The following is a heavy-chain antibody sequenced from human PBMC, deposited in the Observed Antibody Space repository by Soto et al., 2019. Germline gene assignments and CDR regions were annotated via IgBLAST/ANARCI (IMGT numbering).Heavy chain of an antibody. CDR1: GGTFSSYA. V-gene: IGHV1-69*13. J-gene: IGHJ4*02. D-gene: IGHD5-12*01. CDR2: IIPIFGTA. CDR3: ARDVRDGYGHYFDY. Sequence: VASVKVSCKASGGTFSSYAISWVRQAPGQGLEWMGGIIPIFGTANYAQKFQGRVTITADESTSTAYMELSSLRSEDTAVYYCARDVRDGYGHYFDYWGQGTLVTVYS.